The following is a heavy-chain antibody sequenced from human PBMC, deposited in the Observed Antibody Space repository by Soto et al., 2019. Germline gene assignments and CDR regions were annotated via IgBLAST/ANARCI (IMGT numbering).Heavy chain of an antibody. CDR2: ISSSSSYI. CDR3: SRVSGSGSYSFDI. V-gene: IGHV3-21*01. J-gene: IGHJ3*02. CDR1: GFTFSSYS. Sequence: GGSLRLSCAASGFTFSSYSMNWVRQAPGKGLEWVSSISSSSSYIYYADSVKGRFTISRDNAKNSLYLQMNSLRAEDTAVYYCSRVSGSGSYSFDIWGQGTMVTVSS. D-gene: IGHD3-10*01.